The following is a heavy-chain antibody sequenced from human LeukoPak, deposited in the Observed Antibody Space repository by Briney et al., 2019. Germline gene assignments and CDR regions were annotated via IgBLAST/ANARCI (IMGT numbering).Heavy chain of an antibody. V-gene: IGHV1-2*02. Sequence: ASVKVSCKASGYTFTGYYMRWVRQAPGQGLEWMGWINPNSGGTNYAQKFQGRVTMTRDTSISTAYMELSRLRSDDTAVYYCARDRADIAAGWFDPWGQGTLVTASS. CDR1: GYTFTGYY. D-gene: IGHD6-13*01. J-gene: IGHJ5*02. CDR3: ARDRADIAAGWFDP. CDR2: INPNSGGT.